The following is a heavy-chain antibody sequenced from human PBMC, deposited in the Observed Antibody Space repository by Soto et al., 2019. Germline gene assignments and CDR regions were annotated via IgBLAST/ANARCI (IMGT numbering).Heavy chain of an antibody. CDR1: GGSISSSSYY. D-gene: IGHD5-12*01. CDR3: ARTSREGGYNYDY. V-gene: IGHV4-39*01. J-gene: IGHJ4*02. CDR2: IYYSGST. Sequence: SETLSLTCTVSGGSISSSSYYWGWIRQPPGKGLEWIGSIYYSGSTYYNPSLKSRITISVDTSNNQFSLKLSSVTAADTAVYYCARTSREGGYNYDYWGQGTLVTVSS.